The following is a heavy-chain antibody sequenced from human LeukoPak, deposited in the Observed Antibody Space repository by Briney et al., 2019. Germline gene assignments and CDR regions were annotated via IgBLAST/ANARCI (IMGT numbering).Heavy chain of an antibody. CDR1: GDSISSYY. CDR3: ARHYPVAGFDY. D-gene: IGHD6-19*01. Sequence: SETLSLTCNVSGDSISSYYWSWIRQTPGKGLEWIGYIYDSGSNNYHPSLKSRVTISVDASKEQLSLKLSSVTAADTAVYYCARHYPVAGFDYWGRGILVTVSS. V-gene: IGHV4-59*01. J-gene: IGHJ4*02. CDR2: IYDSGSN.